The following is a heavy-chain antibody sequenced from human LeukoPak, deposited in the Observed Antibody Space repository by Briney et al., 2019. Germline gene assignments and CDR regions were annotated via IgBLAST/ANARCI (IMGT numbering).Heavy chain of an antibody. CDR3: ARDEGLAAAGRGYYYYMDV. CDR1: GGTFSSYA. D-gene: IGHD6-13*01. J-gene: IGHJ6*03. CDR2: IIPIFGTA. Sequence: AASVKVSCKASGGTFSSYAISWVRQAPGQGLEWMGGIIPIFGTANYAQKFQGRVTITADKSTSTAYMELSSLRSEDTAVYYCARDEGLAAAGRGYYYYMDVWGKGTTVTVSS. V-gene: IGHV1-69*06.